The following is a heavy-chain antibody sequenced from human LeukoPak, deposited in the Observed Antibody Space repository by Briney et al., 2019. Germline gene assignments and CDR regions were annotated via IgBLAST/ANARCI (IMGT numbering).Heavy chain of an antibody. CDR2: LYNNGST. CDR1: DASVSGYY. CDR3: TRDIGSGDYVFFDS. J-gene: IGHJ4*02. Sequence: SETLSLTCTVSDASVSGYYWSWIRLPAGKGLEWIGRLYNNGSTNCNPSLKSRVTMSVDTSKNQLSLMLKSVTAADTAVYYCTRDIGSGDYVFFDSWGQGTRVIVSS. V-gene: IGHV4-4*07. D-gene: IGHD4-17*01.